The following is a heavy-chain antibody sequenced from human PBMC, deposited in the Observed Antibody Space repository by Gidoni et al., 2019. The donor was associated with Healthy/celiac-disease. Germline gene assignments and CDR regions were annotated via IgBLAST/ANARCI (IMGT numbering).Heavy chain of an antibody. J-gene: IGHJ6*02. Sequence: QLQLQESGPGLVKPSETLSLTCTVSGGSISSSSYYWGWIRQPPGKGLEWIGSIYYSGSTYYNPSLKSRVTISVDTSKNQFSLKLSSVTAADTAVYYCAREGLLIAYYYGMDVWGQGTTVTVSS. D-gene: IGHD2-15*01. CDR2: IYYSGST. CDR3: AREGLLIAYYYGMDV. CDR1: GGSISSSSYY. V-gene: IGHV4-39*07.